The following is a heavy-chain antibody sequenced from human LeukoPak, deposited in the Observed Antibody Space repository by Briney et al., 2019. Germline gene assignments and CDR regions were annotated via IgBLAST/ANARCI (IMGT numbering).Heavy chain of an antibody. Sequence: GRSLRLSCAASGFTFSSYGMHWVRQAPGKGLEWVAVISYDGSNKYYADSMKGRFTISRDNSKNTLYLQMNSLRAEDTAVYYCAKESQYSSSWTYRYYYYGMDVWGQGTTVTVSS. V-gene: IGHV3-30*18. CDR3: AKESQYSSSWTYRYYYYGMDV. D-gene: IGHD6-13*01. CDR1: GFTFSSYG. CDR2: ISYDGSNK. J-gene: IGHJ6*02.